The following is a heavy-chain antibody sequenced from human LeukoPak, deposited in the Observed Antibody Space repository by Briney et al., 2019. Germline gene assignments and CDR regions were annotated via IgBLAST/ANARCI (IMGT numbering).Heavy chain of an antibody. D-gene: IGHD5-24*01. Sequence: SETLSLTCTVSGGSISSSSYYWGWIRQPPGKGLEWIGSIYYSGSTYYNPSLKSRVTISVDTSKNQFSLKLSSVTAADTAVYYCARSRDGNTQRGYYYYYYMDVWGKGTTVTISS. V-gene: IGHV4-39*07. J-gene: IGHJ6*03. CDR1: GGSISSSSYY. CDR2: IYYSGST. CDR3: ARSRDGNTQRGYYYYYYMDV.